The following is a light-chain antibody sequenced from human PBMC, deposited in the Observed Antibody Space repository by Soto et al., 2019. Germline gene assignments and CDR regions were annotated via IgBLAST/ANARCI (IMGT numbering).Light chain of an antibody. V-gene: IGKV3-20*01. Sequence: EIVLTQSPGTLSLSPGERATLSCRASQSVSSSYLAWYQQKPGQAPRLLIYGASSRATGIPDRFSGSGSGTDFTITISRLEPDDVAVYYCQQYGSSPYTFGQGTKLESK. J-gene: IGKJ2*01. CDR3: QQYGSSPYT. CDR1: QSVSSSY. CDR2: GAS.